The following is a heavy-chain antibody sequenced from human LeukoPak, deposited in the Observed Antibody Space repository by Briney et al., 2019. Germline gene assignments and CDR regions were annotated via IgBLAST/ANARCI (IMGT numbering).Heavy chain of an antibody. D-gene: IGHD6-19*01. Sequence: GGSLRLSCAASGFTFSSYSMNWVRQAPGKGLEWVSSISSSTNYIYYADSVKGRFTISRDNANNSLYLQMNSLRAEDTAVYYCAKEYSSGWYVRWYMDVWGKGTTVTISS. CDR3: AKEYSSGWYVRWYMDV. CDR1: GFTFSSYS. J-gene: IGHJ6*03. V-gene: IGHV3-21*04. CDR2: ISSSTNYI.